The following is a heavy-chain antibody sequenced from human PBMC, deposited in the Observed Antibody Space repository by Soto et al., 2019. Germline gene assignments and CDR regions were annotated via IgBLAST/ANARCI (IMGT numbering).Heavy chain of an antibody. V-gene: IGHV4-59*01. J-gene: IGHJ4*02. CDR2: IYYSGST. CDR1: GGSISSYY. CDR3: ARAGDYGDLDY. Sequence: SETLSLTCTVSGGSISSYYWSWIRHPPGKGLEWIGYIYYSGSTNYNPSLKSRVTISVDTSKNQFSLKLSSVTAAYTAVYYCARAGDYGDLDYWGQGTLVTVSS. D-gene: IGHD4-17*01.